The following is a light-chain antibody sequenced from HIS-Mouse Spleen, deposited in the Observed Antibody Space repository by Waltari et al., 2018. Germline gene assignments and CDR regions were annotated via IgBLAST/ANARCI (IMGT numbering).Light chain of an antibody. CDR2: KAS. Sequence: DIQMTQSPYTLSASVGDRVTITCRASQSISSWLAWYQQKPGKAPKLLIYKASSLESGVPSRFSGSGSGTEFTLTISSLQPDDFATYYCQQYGTFGQGTKVEIK. CDR3: QQYGT. J-gene: IGKJ1*01. CDR1: QSISSW. V-gene: IGKV1-5*03.